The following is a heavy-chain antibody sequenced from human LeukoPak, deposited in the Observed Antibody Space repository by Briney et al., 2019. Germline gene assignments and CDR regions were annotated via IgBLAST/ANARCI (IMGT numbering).Heavy chain of an antibody. D-gene: IGHD2-2*01. J-gene: IGHJ4*02. Sequence: GSSVKVSCKASGGTFSSYAISWVRQAPGQGLEWMGRIIPILGIANYAQKFQGRVTITADKSTSTAYMELSSLRSEDTAVYYCARDQYCSSTSCYGDYWGQGTLVTVSS. CDR2: IIPILGIA. V-gene: IGHV1-69*04. CDR1: GGTFSSYA. CDR3: ARDQYCSSTSCYGDY.